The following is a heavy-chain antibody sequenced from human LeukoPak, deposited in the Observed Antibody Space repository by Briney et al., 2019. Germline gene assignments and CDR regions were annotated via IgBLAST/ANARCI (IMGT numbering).Heavy chain of an antibody. CDR1: GGSISSYY. CDR2: VYSSGST. D-gene: IGHD6-19*01. V-gene: IGHV4-59*08. CDR3: ARRGWAVHIDY. J-gene: IGHJ4*02. Sequence: PSETLSLTCTVSGGSISSYYWNWIRQPPGKGLEWIGYVYSSGSTNYNPSLKSRVTISVDTSKNQFSLKLSSVTAADTAVYYCARRGWAVHIDYWGQGTLVTVSS.